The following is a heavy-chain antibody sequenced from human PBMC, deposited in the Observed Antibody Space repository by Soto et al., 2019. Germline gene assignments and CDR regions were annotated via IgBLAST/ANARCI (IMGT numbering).Heavy chain of an antibody. CDR2: IFNSGSA. D-gene: IGHD5-12*01. J-gene: IGHJ4*02. CDR3: ARGYSGYDYNFDY. Sequence: SETLSLTCSVSGTVTFSGSCYWSWIRQRPGKGLECLGYIFNSGSAYYNPSLRSRATISLDTFKNEFSLTLRSVTAADTAVYFCARGYSGYDYNFDYWGQGISVTV. V-gene: IGHV4-31*03. CDR1: GTVTFSGSCY.